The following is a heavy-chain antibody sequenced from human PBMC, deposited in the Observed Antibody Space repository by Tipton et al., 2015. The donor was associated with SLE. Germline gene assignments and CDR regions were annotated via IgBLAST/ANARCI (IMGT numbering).Heavy chain of an antibody. Sequence: TLSLTCTVSGGSISNYYWSWIRQPPGKGLEWIGYIYYSGRTNYSPSLNSRVTISVDTSKNQFSLKLSSVTAADTAVYYCARAGAGYYYYFYMDVWGKGTTVTVSS. J-gene: IGHJ6*03. CDR1: GGSISNYY. CDR2: IYYSGRT. V-gene: IGHV4-59*01. CDR3: ARAGAGYYYYFYMDV.